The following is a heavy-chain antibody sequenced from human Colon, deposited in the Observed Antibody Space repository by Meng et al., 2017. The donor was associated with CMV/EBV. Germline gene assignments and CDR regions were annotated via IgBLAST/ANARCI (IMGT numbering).Heavy chain of an antibody. Sequence: SVKVSCKASGGTFSSYAISWVRQAPGQGLEWMGGIIPIFGTANYAQKFQGRVTITTDESTSTAYMELSGLRSEDTAVYYCATQGVVPAAIGHFDYWGQGTLVTVSS. J-gene: IGHJ4*02. CDR1: GGTFSSYA. D-gene: IGHD2-2*02. V-gene: IGHV1-69*05. CDR3: ATQGVVPAAIGHFDY. CDR2: IIPIFGTA.